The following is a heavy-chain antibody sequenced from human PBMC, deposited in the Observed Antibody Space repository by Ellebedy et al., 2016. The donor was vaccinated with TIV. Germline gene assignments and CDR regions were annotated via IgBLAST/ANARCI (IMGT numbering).Heavy chain of an antibody. CDR2: MNPNSGNT. V-gene: IGHV1-8*01. Sequence: ASVKVSXXASGYTFTSYDINWVRQATGQGLEWMGWMNPNSGNTGYAQKFQGRVTMTRNTSISTAYMELSSLRSEDTAVYYCARGASYGEGAHYWGQGTLVTVSS. D-gene: IGHD4-17*01. J-gene: IGHJ4*02. CDR3: ARGASYGEGAHY. CDR1: GYTFTSYD.